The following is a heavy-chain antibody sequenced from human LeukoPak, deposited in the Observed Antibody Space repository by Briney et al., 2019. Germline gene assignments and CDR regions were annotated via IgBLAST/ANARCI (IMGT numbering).Heavy chain of an antibody. D-gene: IGHD3-9*01. CDR3: ARDLALYDILTGYKH. V-gene: IGHV3-33*01. CDR1: GFTFSSYG. CDR2: IWYDGSNK. Sequence: GGSLRLSCAASGFTFSSYGMHWVRQAPGKGLEWVAVIWYDGSNKYYADSVKGRFTISRDNSKNTLYLQMNSLRAEDTAVYYCARDLALYDILTGYKHWGQGTLVTVSS. J-gene: IGHJ4*02.